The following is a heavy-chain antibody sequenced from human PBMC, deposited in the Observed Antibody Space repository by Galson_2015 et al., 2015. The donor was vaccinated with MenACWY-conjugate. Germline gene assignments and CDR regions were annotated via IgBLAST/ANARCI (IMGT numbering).Heavy chain of an antibody. CDR3: ARDRSTSWGVSDY. V-gene: IGHV6-1*01. Sequence: CAISGDSVSSNSAAWNWIRQSPSRGLEWLGRTYYGSKDYAGSVKSRITISPDTSKNQFSLQLNSVTPEDTAVYYCARDRSTSWGVSDYWGQGTLVTVSS. CDR1: GDSVSSNSAA. CDR2: TYYGSK. D-gene: IGHD2-2*01. J-gene: IGHJ4*02.